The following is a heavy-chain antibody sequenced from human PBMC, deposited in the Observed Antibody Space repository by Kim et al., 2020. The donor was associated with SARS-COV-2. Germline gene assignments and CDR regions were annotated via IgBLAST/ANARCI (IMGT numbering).Heavy chain of an antibody. Sequence: SETLSLTCTVSGGSISSYYWCWIRQPAGKGLEWIGRIYTSGSTNYNPSLKSRVTMSVDTSKNQFSLKLSSVTAADTAVYYCARDGSYDFWRGFFDYWGQGTLVTVSS. D-gene: IGHD3-3*01. V-gene: IGHV4-4*07. CDR3: ARDGSYDFWRGFFDY. CDR2: IYTSGST. CDR1: GGSISSYY. J-gene: IGHJ4*02.